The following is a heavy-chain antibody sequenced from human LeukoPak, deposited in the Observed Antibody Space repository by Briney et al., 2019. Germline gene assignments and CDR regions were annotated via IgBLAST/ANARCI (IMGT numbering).Heavy chain of an antibody. CDR1: GGSISGYY. CDR2: IYTSGST. V-gene: IGHV4-4*07. Sequence: PSETLSLTCTVSGGSISGYYWSWIRQPAGKGLEWVGRIYTSGSTNYNPSLKSRVTISVDTSKNQFSLKLSSVTAADTAVYYCARATSYYDFWSGYLDPPYYFDYWGQGTLVTVSS. J-gene: IGHJ4*02. CDR3: ARATSYYDFWSGYLDPPYYFDY. D-gene: IGHD3-3*01.